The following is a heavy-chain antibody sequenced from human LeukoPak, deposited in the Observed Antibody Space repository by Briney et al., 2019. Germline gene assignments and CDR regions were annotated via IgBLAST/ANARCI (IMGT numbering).Heavy chain of an antibody. J-gene: IGHJ4*02. CDR2: IYYSGST. Sequence: SQTLSLTCTVSGGSISSGDYYWSWIRQPPGKGLEWIGYIYYSGSTYYNPSLKSRVTISVDTSKNQFSLKLSSVTAADTAAYYCARDQYQLRTFDYWGQGTLVTVSS. CDR3: ARDQYQLRTFDY. CDR1: GGSISSGDYY. D-gene: IGHD2-2*01. V-gene: IGHV4-30-4*01.